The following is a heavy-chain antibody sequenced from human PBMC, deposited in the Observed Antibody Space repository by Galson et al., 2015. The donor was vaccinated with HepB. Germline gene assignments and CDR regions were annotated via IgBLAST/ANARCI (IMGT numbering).Heavy chain of an antibody. CDR3: AKAAVGWERHNFYYFDF. Sequence: SLRLSCAASGFNFNNYAMHWARQAPGKGLEWVAVISYDRNDELYADSVKGRFTISRDTSKKTVYLQMKSLRPEDTAIYYCAKAAVGWERHNFYYFDFWGQGTLVTDSS. CDR2: ISYDRNDE. CDR1: GFNFNNYA. V-gene: IGHV3-30*18. D-gene: IGHD1-26*01. J-gene: IGHJ4*02.